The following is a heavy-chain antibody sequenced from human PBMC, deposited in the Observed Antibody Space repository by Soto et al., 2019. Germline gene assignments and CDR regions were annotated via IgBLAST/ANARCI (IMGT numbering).Heavy chain of an antibody. Sequence: GGSLRRSCAASGLTFSSYAMHWVRQDPGKGLEWVAVISYDGSNKYYADSVKGRFTISRDNSKNTLYLQMNSLRAEDTAVYYCARDNDYGDYVLPTPNVYYYYDMDVRGQGTTVTVS. CDR3: ARDNDYGDYVLPTPNVYYYYDMDV. J-gene: IGHJ6*02. CDR1: GLTFSSYA. V-gene: IGHV3-30-3*01. CDR2: ISYDGSNK. D-gene: IGHD4-17*01.